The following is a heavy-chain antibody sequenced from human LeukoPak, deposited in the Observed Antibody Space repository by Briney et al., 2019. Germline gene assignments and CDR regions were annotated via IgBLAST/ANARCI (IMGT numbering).Heavy chain of an antibody. CDR3: ARDSGGWGFRLFVFDI. CDR2: IYYSGST. J-gene: IGHJ3*02. V-gene: IGHV4-59*01. Sequence: SETLSLTCTVSGGSISSYYWSWIRQPPGKGLEWIGYIYYSGSTNYNPSLKSRVTISVDTSKNQFSLKLSSVTAADTAVYYCARDSGGWGFRLFVFDIWGKGKMVPVSS. CDR1: GGSISSYY. D-gene: IGHD2-8*02.